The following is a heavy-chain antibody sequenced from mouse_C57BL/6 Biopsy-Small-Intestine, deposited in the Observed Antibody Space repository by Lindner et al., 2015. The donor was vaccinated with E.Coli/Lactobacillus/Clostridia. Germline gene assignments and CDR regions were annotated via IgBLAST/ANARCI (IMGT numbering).Heavy chain of an antibody. J-gene: IGHJ4*01. CDR1: GYAFSSSW. Sequence: VQLQESGPELVKPGASVKISCKASGYAFSSSWMNWVKQRPGKGLEWIGRIYPGDGDTNYNGKFKGKATLTADKSPSTAYMQLGSLTSEDSGVYFCARSSGPLYYYAMDYWGQGTSVTVSS. V-gene: IGHV1-82*01. CDR3: ARSSGPLYYYAMDY. D-gene: IGHD3-1*01. CDR2: IYPGDGDT.